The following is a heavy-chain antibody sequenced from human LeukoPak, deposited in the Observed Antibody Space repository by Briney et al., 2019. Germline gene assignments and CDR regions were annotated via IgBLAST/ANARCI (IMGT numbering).Heavy chain of an antibody. V-gene: IGHV6-1*01. CDR2: TYYRSKWYN. CDR3: ARVVRSSVGATEVQSTEFDY. CDR1: GDSVSSNSAA. Sequence: SQTLSLTCAISGDSVSSNSAAWNWIRQSPPRGLEWRGWTYYRSKWYNDYAVSVKSRITINPDTSKNQFSLQLNSVTPEDTAVYYCARVVRSSVGATEVQSTEFDYWGQGTLVTVSS. J-gene: IGHJ4*02. D-gene: IGHD1-26*01.